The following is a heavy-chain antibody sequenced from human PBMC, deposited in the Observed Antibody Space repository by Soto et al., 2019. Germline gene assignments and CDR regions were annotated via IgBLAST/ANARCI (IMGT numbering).Heavy chain of an antibody. CDR2: IYPGDSDT. J-gene: IGHJ3*02. Sequence: EVQLVQSGAEVKKPGESLKISCKGSGYSFTSYWIGWVRQMPGKGLEWMGIIYPGDSDTRYSPSFQGQVTISADKSISTAYLQWSSLKASDTAMYYCARRSEMYSSGWTVPLNDAFDIWGQGTMVTVSS. CDR1: GYSFTSYW. V-gene: IGHV5-51*03. CDR3: ARRSEMYSSGWTVPLNDAFDI. D-gene: IGHD6-19*01.